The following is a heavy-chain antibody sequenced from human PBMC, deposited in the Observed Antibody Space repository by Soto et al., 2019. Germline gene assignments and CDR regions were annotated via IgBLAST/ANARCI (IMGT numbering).Heavy chain of an antibody. V-gene: IGHV3-48*03. Sequence: RLSCAASGFTFSSYEMHWVRQAPGKGLEWISYISSSGTGTYYADSVRGRXXXXXDXTKNSVXLQMYSLRAEDTAIYYCVRDLHEPLAADALREANWGQGTQVTVSS. J-gene: IGHJ4*02. CDR1: GFTFSSYE. CDR3: VRDLHEPLAADALREAN. D-gene: IGHD4-17*01. CDR2: ISSSGTGT.